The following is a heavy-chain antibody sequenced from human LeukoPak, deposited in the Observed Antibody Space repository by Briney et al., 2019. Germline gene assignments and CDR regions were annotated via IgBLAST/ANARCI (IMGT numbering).Heavy chain of an antibody. CDR2: ISGSGGST. V-gene: IGHV3-23*01. CDR1: GFTFSSYA. J-gene: IGHJ4*02. Sequence: GGCLRLSCAASGFTFSSYAMSWVRQAPGKGLEWVLAISGSGGSTYYADSVKGRFTISRDNSKKTLYLQMNSLRTEDTAVYYCSTVSLRFVERLFVDYWGQGTLVTVSS. CDR3: STVSLRFVERLFVDY. D-gene: IGHD3-3*01.